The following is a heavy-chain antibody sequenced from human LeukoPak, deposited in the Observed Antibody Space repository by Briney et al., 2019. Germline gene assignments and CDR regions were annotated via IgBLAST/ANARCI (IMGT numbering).Heavy chain of an antibody. D-gene: IGHD2-2*01. CDR3: AGYCSTTSCYSSPNWFDP. V-gene: IGHV3-30*02. J-gene: IGHJ5*02. CDR2: IRYDGSKK. CDR1: GFIFSSYG. Sequence: GGSLRLSCAASGFIFSSYGMHWVRQAPGKGLEWVAFIRYDGSKKYYADSVKGRFTISRDNSKNTLYLQMNSLRAEDTAVYYCAGYCSTTSCYSSPNWFDPWGQGTLVTVSS.